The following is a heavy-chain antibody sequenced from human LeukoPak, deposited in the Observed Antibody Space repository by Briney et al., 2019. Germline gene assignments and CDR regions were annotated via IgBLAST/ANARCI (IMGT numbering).Heavy chain of an antibody. CDR2: IYSGGST. Sequence: GGSLRLSCAASGFTVSSKYMNWVRQAPGKGLEWVSVIYSGGSTKYADSVKGRFAISRDNSKNTLYLQMNSLRADDTAVYYCIYGYTLDFWGQGTLVTVSS. CDR1: GFTVSSKY. D-gene: IGHD5-18*01. V-gene: IGHV3-53*01. CDR3: IYGYTLDF. J-gene: IGHJ4*02.